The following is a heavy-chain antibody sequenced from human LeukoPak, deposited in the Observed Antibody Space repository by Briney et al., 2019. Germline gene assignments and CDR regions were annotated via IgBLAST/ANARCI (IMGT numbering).Heavy chain of an antibody. CDR1: GGSISSSSYY. J-gene: IGHJ6*03. CDR3: ARCPRGFQLLAPYYYFYYMDV. D-gene: IGHD2-2*01. V-gene: IGHV4-39*07. CDR2: IHYSGNT. Sequence: PSETLSLTCTVSGGSISSSSYYWGWIRQSPGKGLEWIVNIHYSGNTYYSPSLKSRVTISVDASRNQFSLKLSSVTAADTAVYYCARCPRGFQLLAPYYYFYYMDVWGKGTTVTVSS.